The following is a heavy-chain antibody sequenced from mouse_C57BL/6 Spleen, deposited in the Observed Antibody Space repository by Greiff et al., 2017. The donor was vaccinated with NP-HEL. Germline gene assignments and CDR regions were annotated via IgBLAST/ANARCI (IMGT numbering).Heavy chain of an antibody. Sequence: QVQLQQSGAELARPGASVKLSCKASGYTFTSYGISWVKQRTGQGLEWIGEIYPRSGNTYYNEKLKGKATPTADKSSSTAYIVLRSLTSEDSAVYFCANVYYYGSSPAWFAYWGQGTLVTVSA. CDR2: IYPRSGNT. CDR3: ANVYYYGSSPAWFAY. J-gene: IGHJ3*01. D-gene: IGHD1-1*01. V-gene: IGHV1-81*01. CDR1: GYTFTSYG.